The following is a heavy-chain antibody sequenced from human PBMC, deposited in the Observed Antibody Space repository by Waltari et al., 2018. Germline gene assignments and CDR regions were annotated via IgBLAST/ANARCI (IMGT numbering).Heavy chain of an antibody. Sequence: QVQLVQSGAEVKNPGASVKVSCKASGYTFSDYFINRLRQAPGQGLEWMGWINPNSGVTKYAQSFQGRVTMTRDTSINTVYMELSILRSDDTALYYCAAVIRPGRTLPWGYWGQGTLVTVSS. CDR1: GYTFSDYF. V-gene: IGHV1-2*02. J-gene: IGHJ4*02. D-gene: IGHD7-27*01. CDR3: AAVIRPGRTLPWGY. CDR2: INPNSGVT.